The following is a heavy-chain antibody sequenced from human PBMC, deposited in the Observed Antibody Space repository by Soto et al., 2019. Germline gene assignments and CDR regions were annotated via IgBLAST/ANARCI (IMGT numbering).Heavy chain of an antibody. Sequence: QVQLVQSGAEVKKPGASVKVSCKASGYTFTGYYMHWVRQAPGQGLEWMGWINPNSGGTNYAQKFQGRVTMTRDMSISTAYMELSRLRSDDTAVYYCARAKPRGSSWYWFDPWGQGTLVTVSS. CDR1: GYTFTGYY. D-gene: IGHD6-13*01. CDR2: INPNSGGT. CDR3: ARAKPRGSSWYWFDP. J-gene: IGHJ5*02. V-gene: IGHV1-2*02.